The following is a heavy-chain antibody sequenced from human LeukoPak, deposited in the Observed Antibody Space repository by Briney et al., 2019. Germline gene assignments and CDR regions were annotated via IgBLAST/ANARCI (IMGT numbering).Heavy chain of an antibody. J-gene: IGHJ3*02. D-gene: IGHD3-3*01. CDR1: GYTFTGYY. V-gene: IGHV1-2*02. Sequence: ASVKVSCKASGYTFTGYYMHWVRQAPGQGLEWMGWINPNSGGTNYAQKFQGRVTMTRDTSISTAYMELSRLRSDDTAVYYCARDDRDYDFWSGPRLDDAFDIWGQGTMVTVSP. CDR2: INPNSGGT. CDR3: ARDDRDYDFWSGPRLDDAFDI.